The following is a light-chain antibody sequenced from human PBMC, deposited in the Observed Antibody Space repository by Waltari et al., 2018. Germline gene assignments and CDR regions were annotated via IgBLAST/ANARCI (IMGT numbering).Light chain of an antibody. CDR1: QSVLSGTNSNNY. Sequence: DIVLTQSPDSLALSLGERATISCRSSQSVLSGTNSNNYLAWYQQRPGQPPKLLFYWASTRVSGVPDRFDGSGSGTDFTLTISSLQAEDLAVYYCQQYYTTPCTFGQGTRLEIK. J-gene: IGKJ2*02. CDR3: QQYYTTPCT. CDR2: WAS. V-gene: IGKV4-1*01.